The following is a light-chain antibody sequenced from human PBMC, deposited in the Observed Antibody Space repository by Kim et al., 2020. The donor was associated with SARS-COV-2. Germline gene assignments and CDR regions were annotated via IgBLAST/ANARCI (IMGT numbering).Light chain of an antibody. J-gene: IGKJ2*01. V-gene: IGKV1-5*03. CDR2: RAS. CDR3: QQYSRTPYT. Sequence: SASVGDRVTITCRASQSSDYWLAWYQQKPGKAPKLLIYRASTLQSGVPSRFSGSGSETEFTLTISSLQPDDCATYYCQQYSRTPYTFGQGTKLEI. CDR1: QSSDYW.